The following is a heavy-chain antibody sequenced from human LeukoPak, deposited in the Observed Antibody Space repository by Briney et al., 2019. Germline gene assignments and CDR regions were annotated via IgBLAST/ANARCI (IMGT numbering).Heavy chain of an antibody. CDR1: GYTFTGYY. CDR3: ARGRPRIAVAGKGYFDY. J-gene: IGHJ4*02. CDR2: INPNSGGT. D-gene: IGHD6-19*01. V-gene: IGHV1-2*04. Sequence: GASVKVSCKASGYTFTGYYMHWVRQAPGQGLEWMGWINPNSGGTNYAQKFQGWVTMTRDTSVSTAYMELSRLRSDDTAVYYCARGRPRIAVAGKGYFDYWGQGTLVTVSS.